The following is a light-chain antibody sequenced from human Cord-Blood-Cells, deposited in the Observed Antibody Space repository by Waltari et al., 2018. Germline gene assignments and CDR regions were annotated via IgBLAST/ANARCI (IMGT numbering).Light chain of an antibody. V-gene: IGLV2-23*03. CDR1: SSDVGSYNL. J-gene: IGLJ2*01. CDR2: EGS. Sequence: QSALTQPASVSGSPGQSITISCTGTSSDVGSYNLVSWYQQHPGKAPKLMIYEGSKRPSGVSNLFSGSKSCKTASLTISGLQAEDEADYYCCSYAGSSTFVVFCGWTKLTVL. CDR3: CSYAGSSTFVV.